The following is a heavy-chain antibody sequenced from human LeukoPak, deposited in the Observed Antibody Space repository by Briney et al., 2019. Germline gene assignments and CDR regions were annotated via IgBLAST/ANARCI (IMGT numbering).Heavy chain of an antibody. V-gene: IGHV3-53*01. CDR3: ARRGDGYNLYYFDY. Sequence: GGSLRLSCAASGLTVSSNYMSWVRQAPGKGLEWVSVIYSGGSTYYADSVKGRFTISRDNSKNTLYLQMNSLRAEDTAVYYCARRGDGYNLYYFDYWGQGTLVTVSS. CDR1: GLTVSSNY. D-gene: IGHD5-24*01. CDR2: IYSGGST. J-gene: IGHJ4*02.